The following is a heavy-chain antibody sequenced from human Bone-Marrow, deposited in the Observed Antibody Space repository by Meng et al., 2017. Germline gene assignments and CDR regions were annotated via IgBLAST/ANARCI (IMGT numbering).Heavy chain of an antibody. D-gene: IGHD3-22*01. CDR3: ARFLNYYDSSGYYW. J-gene: IGHJ4*02. CDR1: GYTFTSYG. V-gene: IGHV1-18*01. CDR2: ISAYNGNT. Sequence: VQLVQSGAEVKLPGALVKVSCKASGYTFTSYGISWVRQAPGQGLEWMGWISAYNGNTNYAQKLKGRVTMTTDTSTSTAYMELRSLRSEDTAVYYCARFLNYYDSSGYYWWGQGTLVTVSS.